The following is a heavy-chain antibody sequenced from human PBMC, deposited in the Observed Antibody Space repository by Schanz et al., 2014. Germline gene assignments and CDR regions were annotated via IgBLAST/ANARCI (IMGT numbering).Heavy chain of an antibody. D-gene: IGHD2-15*01. J-gene: IGHJ5*02. CDR2: IIPSLGLA. CDR1: GGTFSSFG. CDR3: ARGRGCTGGSCYSWFDL. V-gene: IGHV1-69*04. Sequence: VQLEQSGAEVKKPGSSVKVSCKASGGTFSSFGINWVRQAPGQGLEWMGRIIPSLGLAKYEQKFQDKVTITADTSTTTAYMELSGLRSEDTAVYYCARGRGCTGGSCYSWFDLWGQGTLXTVAS.